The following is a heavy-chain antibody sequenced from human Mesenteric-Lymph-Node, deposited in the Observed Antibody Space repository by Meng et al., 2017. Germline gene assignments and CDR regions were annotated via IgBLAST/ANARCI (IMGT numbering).Heavy chain of an antibody. CDR3: ARRSGVGEDY. Sequence: SVNVSCKPSGYTFTHYYMHWVRQAPGQGLEWMGGIIPIFGTANYAQKFQGRVTITADKSTSTAYMELSSLRSDDTAVYYCARRSGVGEDYWGQGTLVTVSS. D-gene: IGHD1-26*01. CDR1: GYTFTHYY. V-gene: IGHV1-69*06. J-gene: IGHJ4*02. CDR2: IIPIFGTA.